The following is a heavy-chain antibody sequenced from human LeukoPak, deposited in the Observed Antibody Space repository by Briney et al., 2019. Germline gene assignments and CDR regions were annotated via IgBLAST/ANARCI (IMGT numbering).Heavy chain of an antibody. Sequence: GASVKVSCKASGGTFSSYAISWVRQAPGQGLEWMGGIIPIFGTANYAQKFQGRVTITADKSTSTAYMELSSLRSEDTAVYYCARVVYYYDSSGYSPFDYWGQGTLVTVSS. J-gene: IGHJ4*02. CDR1: GGTFSSYA. CDR3: ARVVYYYDSSGYSPFDY. V-gene: IGHV1-69*06. D-gene: IGHD3-22*01. CDR2: IIPIFGTA.